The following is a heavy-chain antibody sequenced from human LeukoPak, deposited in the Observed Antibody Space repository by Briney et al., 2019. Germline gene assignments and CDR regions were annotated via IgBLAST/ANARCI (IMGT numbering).Heavy chain of an antibody. J-gene: IGHJ6*03. CDR2: MNPNSGNT. V-gene: IGHV1-8*01. D-gene: IGHD3-3*01. Sequence: ASVKVSCKASGSTFTSYDINWVRQATGQGLEWMGWMNPNSGNTGYAQKFQGRVTMTRNTSISTAYMELSSLRSEDTAVYYCARGPMAVTIFGVVTPHYYYYYMDVWGKGTTVTVSS. CDR1: GSTFTSYD. CDR3: ARGPMAVTIFGVVTPHYYYYYMDV.